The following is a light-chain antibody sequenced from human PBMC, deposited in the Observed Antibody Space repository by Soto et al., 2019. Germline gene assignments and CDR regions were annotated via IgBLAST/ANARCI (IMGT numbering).Light chain of an antibody. Sequence: QSVLTQPPSVSGAPGQRVTISCTGSSSNIGAGYDVHWYQQIPGTAPKLLIYGNSNRPSGVPDRFSGSKSGTSACLAITGLQADDEADYYCKSYDSSLSGSYVFGPGTKLTVL. V-gene: IGLV1-40*01. CDR1: SSNIGAGYD. J-gene: IGLJ1*01. CDR3: KSYDSSLSGSYV. CDR2: GNS.